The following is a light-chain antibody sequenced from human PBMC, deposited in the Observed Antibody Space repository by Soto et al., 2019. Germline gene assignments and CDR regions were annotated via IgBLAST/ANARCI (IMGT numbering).Light chain of an antibody. J-gene: IGLJ1*01. CDR1: SRDVGGYNY. CDR2: DVS. V-gene: IGLV2-14*01. CDR3: SSYTSSSILYV. Sequence: QSVLTQPASVSGSPGQSITISCTGNSRDVGGYNYVSWYQQHPGKAPKLMIYDVSNRPSGGSYRLSGSKAGNTASLTMSGLQAEDEADYYCSSYTSSSILYVFGTGTKVTVL.